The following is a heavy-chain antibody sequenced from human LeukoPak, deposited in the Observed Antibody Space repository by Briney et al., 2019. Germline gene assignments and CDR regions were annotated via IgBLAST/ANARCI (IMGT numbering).Heavy chain of an antibody. J-gene: IGHJ4*02. CDR2: IYPGDSDT. CDR3: ARRQGCSSTSCPPDY. Sequence: GESLKISCSGSGYXFTTYWICWVRQMPGKGLEWMGIIYPGDSDTRYTPSFQGQVTMSADKSINTAYLQWSSLKASGTAMYYCARRQGCSSTSCPPDYWGQGTLVTVSP. V-gene: IGHV5-51*01. D-gene: IGHD2-2*01. CDR1: GYXFTTYW.